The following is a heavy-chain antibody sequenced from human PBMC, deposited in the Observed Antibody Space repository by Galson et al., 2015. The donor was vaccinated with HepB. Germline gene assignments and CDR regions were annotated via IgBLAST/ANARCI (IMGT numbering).Heavy chain of an antibody. D-gene: IGHD2-15*01. CDR1: GFTFSSNS. CDR2: ISSSSSYT. J-gene: IGHJ4*02. Sequence: SLRLSCAASGFTFSSNSMNWVRQAPGKGLEWVSSISSSSSYTFYADSVKGRFTISRDNAKNSLYLQMNSLRAEDTAVYYCARDSCSDGSCYCDFWGQGTLVTVSS. V-gene: IGHV3-21*01. CDR3: ARDSCSDGSCYCDF.